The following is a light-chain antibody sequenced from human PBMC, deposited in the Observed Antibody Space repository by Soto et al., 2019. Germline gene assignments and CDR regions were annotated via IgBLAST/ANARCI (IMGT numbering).Light chain of an antibody. J-gene: IGLJ1*01. CDR2: DVS. Sequence: QSELTQPASVSGSPGQSITISCTGTSSDVGGYNYVSWYQHHPGKAPKLMIYDVSNRPSGVSNRFSGSKSGNTASLTISGLQPEDEADYYCSSYTTGNTRQIVFGTGTKVTVL. V-gene: IGLV2-14*03. CDR1: SSDVGGYNY. CDR3: SSYTTGNTRQIV.